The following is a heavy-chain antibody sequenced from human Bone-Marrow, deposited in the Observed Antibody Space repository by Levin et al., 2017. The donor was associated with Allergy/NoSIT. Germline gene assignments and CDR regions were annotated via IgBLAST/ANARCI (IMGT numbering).Heavy chain of an antibody. D-gene: IGHD2-8*01. J-gene: IGHJ5*01. Sequence: SQTLSLPCSVSGYSIRSGYYWAWIRQSPGKGLEWIGDIHQSGSTHYNPSLESRVIISVDTSKNQFSLRLSSATAADTAMYYCARLCTNGGCHRGAIDSGGQGTLVTVST. CDR1: GYSIRSGYY. CDR2: IHQSGST. V-gene: IGHV4-38-2*01. CDR3: ARLCTNGGCHRGAIDS.